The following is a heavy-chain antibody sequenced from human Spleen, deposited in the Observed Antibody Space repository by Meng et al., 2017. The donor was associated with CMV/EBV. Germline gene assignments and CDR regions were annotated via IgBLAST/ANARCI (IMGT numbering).Heavy chain of an antibody. D-gene: IGHD3-16*02. V-gene: IGHV1-69*06. CDR1: GYTFTGYY. CDR2: IIPIAATT. J-gene: IGHJ4*02. CDR3: AGGTMASFYRLAH. Sequence: SVQVSCKASGYTFTGYYMHWVRQAPGQGLEWMGGIIPIAATTNYAQKFRDRVTITADISTSTAYMELSNLRSDDTSVFYCAGGTMASFYRLAHWGQGTLVTVSS.